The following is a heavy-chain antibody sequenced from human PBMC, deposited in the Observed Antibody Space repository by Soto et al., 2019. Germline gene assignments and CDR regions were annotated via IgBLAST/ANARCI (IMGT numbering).Heavy chain of an antibody. CDR3: ARDGEVIVVVPAPPLSCFDP. Sequence: ASVKVSCKASGYTFTSYGISWVRQAPGQGLEWMGWISAYNGNTNYAQKLQGRVTMTTDTSTSTAYMELRSLRSDDTAVYNCARDGEVIVVVPAPPLSCFDPGGQGTLVTVSS. V-gene: IGHV1-18*01. CDR1: GYTFTSYG. D-gene: IGHD2-2*01. J-gene: IGHJ5*02. CDR2: ISAYNGNT.